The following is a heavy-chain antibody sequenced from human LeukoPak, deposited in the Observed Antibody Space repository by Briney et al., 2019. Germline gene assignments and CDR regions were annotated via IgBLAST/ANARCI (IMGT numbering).Heavy chain of an antibody. D-gene: IGHD3-3*01. CDR2: INPSGGST. Sequence: ASVKVSCKASGYTFTSYYMHWVRQAPGQGLEWMGIINPSGGSTSYAQKFQGRVTMTRDTSTSTVYMELSSLRSEDTAVYYCARAPASYYDFWSGYSYNWFDPWGQGTLVTVSS. V-gene: IGHV1-46*01. CDR3: ARAPASYYDFWSGYSYNWFDP. CDR1: GYTFTSYY. J-gene: IGHJ5*02.